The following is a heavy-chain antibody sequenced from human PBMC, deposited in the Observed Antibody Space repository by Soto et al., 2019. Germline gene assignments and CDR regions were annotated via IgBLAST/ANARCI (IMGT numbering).Heavy chain of an antibody. V-gene: IGHV3-48*04. Sequence: EVQLVESGGGLVQPGGSLRLSCAASGFRFSSYSMNWVRQAPGKGPEWVSYIDHSSSSVRYVDSVEGRFTISRDNAKDSLSLQMNSLRVEDTAMYYCAVRIAVARGYFDLWGRGTLVTVSS. J-gene: IGHJ2*01. CDR2: IDHSSSSV. CDR1: GFRFSSYS. D-gene: IGHD6-19*01. CDR3: AVRIAVARGYFDL.